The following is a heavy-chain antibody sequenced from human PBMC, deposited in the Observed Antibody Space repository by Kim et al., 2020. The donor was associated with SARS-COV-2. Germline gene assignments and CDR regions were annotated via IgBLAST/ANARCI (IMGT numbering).Heavy chain of an antibody. J-gene: IGHJ5*02. Sequence: GGSLRLSCAASGFTFSSYGMHWVRQAPGKGLEWVAVISYDGSNKYYADSVKGRFTISRDNSKNTLYLQMNSLRAEDTAVYYCAKGGYSSGWTGFDPWGQG. CDR2: ISYDGSNK. CDR3: AKGGYSSGWTGFDP. D-gene: IGHD6-19*01. CDR1: GFTFSSYG. V-gene: IGHV3-30*18.